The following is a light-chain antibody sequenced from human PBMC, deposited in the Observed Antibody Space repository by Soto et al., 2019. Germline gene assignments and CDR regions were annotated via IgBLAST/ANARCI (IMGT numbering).Light chain of an antibody. CDR1: QSVTANY. Sequence: EIVLTQSPGTLSLSPGERAILSCRASQSVTANYLAWYQHKPGQAPRLLIYAASTRATGIPDRFSGSGSGTDFTLTISRLEPEDFAVYYCQQYGSSPAYTFGQGTQLEIK. J-gene: IGKJ2*01. CDR3: QQYGSSPAYT. CDR2: AAS. V-gene: IGKV3-20*01.